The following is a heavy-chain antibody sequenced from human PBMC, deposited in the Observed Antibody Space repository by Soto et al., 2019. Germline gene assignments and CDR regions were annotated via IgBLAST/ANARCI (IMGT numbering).Heavy chain of an antibody. Sequence: PSETLSLTCTDSGGSISNAAYSWSWIRQPPGKGLEWIGYIYPSGMPFYNPSLRSRVTISIDRSNDQFSLNLKSVTAADTAVYYCARERGGYGLFDSWGQGTLVTVSS. CDR2: IYPSGMP. CDR3: ARERGGYGLFDS. D-gene: IGHD5-18*01. CDR1: GGSISNAAYS. V-gene: IGHV4-30-2*01. J-gene: IGHJ4*02.